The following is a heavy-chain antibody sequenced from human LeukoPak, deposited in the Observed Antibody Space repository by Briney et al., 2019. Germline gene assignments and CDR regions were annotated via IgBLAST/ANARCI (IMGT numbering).Heavy chain of an antibody. Sequence: GGSLRLSCAASGFTFSSYSMNWVRQAPGKGLEWVSYISSSSSTIYYADSVKGRFTISRDNAKNSLYLQMNSLRVEDTAVYFCTRDHGLDVWGQGTTVTVSS. CDR2: ISSSSSTI. J-gene: IGHJ6*02. CDR1: GFTFSSYS. CDR3: TRDHGLDV. V-gene: IGHV3-48*01.